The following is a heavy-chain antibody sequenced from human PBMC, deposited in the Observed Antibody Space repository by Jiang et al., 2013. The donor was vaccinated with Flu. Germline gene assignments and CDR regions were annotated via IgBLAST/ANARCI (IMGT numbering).Heavy chain of an antibody. CDR1: GFTFSSYA. V-gene: IGHV3-30*04. D-gene: IGHD6-19*01. CDR3: ARYSSGWPPGFDY. J-gene: IGHJ4*02. CDR2: ISYDGSNK. Sequence: CAASGFTFSSYAMHWVRQAPGKGLEWVAVISYDGSNKYYADSVKGRFTISRDNSKNTLYLQMNSLRAEDTAVYYCARYSSGWPPGFDYWGQGTLVTVSS.